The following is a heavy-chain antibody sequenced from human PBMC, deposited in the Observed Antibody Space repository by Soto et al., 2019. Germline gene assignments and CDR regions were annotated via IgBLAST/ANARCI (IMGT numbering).Heavy chain of an antibody. CDR3: ARGDRGGSGSPASYYYSGLDV. D-gene: IGHD3-10*01. CDR1: GFTFSSYA. CDR2: VSAGGDMT. V-gene: IGHV3-23*01. Sequence: DVQLLESGGHLVQPGGSLRLSCAASGFTFSSYAMSWVRQAPGKGLEWVSSVSAGGDMTYYSDSVKGRFTISRDNSNNALFLQMNSLRIEDTALYYCARGDRGGSGSPASYYYSGLDVWAQGATVTVS. J-gene: IGHJ6*02.